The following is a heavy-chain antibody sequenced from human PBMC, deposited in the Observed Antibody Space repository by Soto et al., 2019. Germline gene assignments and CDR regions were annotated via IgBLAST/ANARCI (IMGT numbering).Heavy chain of an antibody. CDR2: MNPNSGNT. J-gene: IGHJ4*02. CDR1: GYTFTSYD. Sequence: QVQLVQSGAEVKKPGASVKVSCKASGYTFTSYDINWVRQATGQGLEWMGWMNPNSGNTGYAQKFQGRVTMTRNTSISTAYMALSSLRSEDTAVYYCARALAMRGITIFGVVIIPHFDYWGQGTLVTVSS. V-gene: IGHV1-8*01. CDR3: ARALAMRGITIFGVVIIPHFDY. D-gene: IGHD3-3*01.